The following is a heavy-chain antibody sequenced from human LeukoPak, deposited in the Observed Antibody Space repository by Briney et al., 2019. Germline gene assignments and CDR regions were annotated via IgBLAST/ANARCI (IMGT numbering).Heavy chain of an antibody. CDR1: GASISTYY. CDR3: ARGIGSWYYFDY. CDR2: VFSSGST. V-gene: IGHV4-4*09. D-gene: IGHD6-13*01. Sequence: SETLSLTCVVSGASISTYYWTWIRQPPGKGLEWIGYVFSSGSTNSHPSLKSRVTISLDTSKSQFSLKMTSVTAADTAVYYRARGIGSWYYFDYWGQGTLVTVSS. J-gene: IGHJ4*02.